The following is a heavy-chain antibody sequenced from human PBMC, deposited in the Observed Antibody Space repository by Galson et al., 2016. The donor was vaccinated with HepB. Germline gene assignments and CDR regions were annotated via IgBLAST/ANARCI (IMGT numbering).Heavy chain of an antibody. D-gene: IGHD5-18*01. J-gene: IGHJ2*01. Sequence: SLRLSCAASGFSFSSYGMHWVRQAPGKGMEWVGVILFDASNEFYADSVKGRITISRDNSKNTLYLQADSLPTEDSAVYYCAKDTRSYGLDWKFDLWGRGTLVTVSS. CDR1: GFSFSSYG. CDR2: ILFDASNE. V-gene: IGHV3-30*18. CDR3: AKDTRSYGLDWKFDL.